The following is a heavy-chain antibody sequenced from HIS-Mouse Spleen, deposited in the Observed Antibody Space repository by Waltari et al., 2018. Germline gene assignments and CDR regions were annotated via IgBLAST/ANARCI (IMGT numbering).Heavy chain of an antibody. CDR1: GGSFSGYY. CDR2: INHSGRT. V-gene: IGHV4-34*01. CDR3: AGYNWNYGTDY. Sequence: QVQLQQWGAGLLKPSETLSLTCAVYGGSFSGYYWSWIRQPPGKGLEWLGEINHSGRTNYNPSLTSRVTISVDTSKKQFSLKLSSVTAADTAVYYCAGYNWNYGTDYWGQGTLVTVSS. J-gene: IGHJ4*02. D-gene: IGHD1-7*01.